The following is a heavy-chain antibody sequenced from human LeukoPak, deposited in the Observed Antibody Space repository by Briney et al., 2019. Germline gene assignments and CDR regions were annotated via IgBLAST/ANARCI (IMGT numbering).Heavy chain of an antibody. J-gene: IGHJ3*02. Sequence: GGSLRLSCAASGFTFSNAWMSWVRQAPGKGLEWVGRIKSKTDGGTTDYAAPVKGRFTISRDDSKNTLYLQMNSLKTEDTAVYYCVVITRGDAFDIWGQGTMVTVSP. D-gene: IGHD3-22*01. CDR1: GFTFSNAW. CDR3: VVITRGDAFDI. CDR2: IKSKTDGGTT. V-gene: IGHV3-15*01.